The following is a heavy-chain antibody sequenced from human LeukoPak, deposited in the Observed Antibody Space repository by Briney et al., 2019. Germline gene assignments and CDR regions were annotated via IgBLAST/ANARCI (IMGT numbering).Heavy chain of an antibody. CDR3: ARAYNWNFDY. CDR2: IDTSGTTI. CDR1: GFTFSTYS. Sequence: GGSLRLSCAASGFTFSTYSMNWVRQAPGKGLEWVSYIDTSGTTIYYADSVKGRFTISRDNAKNSLYLQMNSLRAEDTAVYYCARAYNWNFDYWGQGTLVTVSS. J-gene: IGHJ4*02. V-gene: IGHV3-48*01. D-gene: IGHD1-20*01.